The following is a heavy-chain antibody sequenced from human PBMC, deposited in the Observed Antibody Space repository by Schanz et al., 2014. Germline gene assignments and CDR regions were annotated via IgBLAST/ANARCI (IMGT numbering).Heavy chain of an antibody. J-gene: IGHJ3*02. D-gene: IGHD3-10*01. CDR3: ARGRYWDTEDAFDI. Sequence: QVQLQESGPGLVKPSQTLSLSCSVSGGSITSDGYSWSWIRQPPGKGLEWIGYMYYSGVTYYNPSLKSRLTITRDTPKHHFSLPLNSVTAADTAVYYCARGRYWDTEDAFDIWGQGTLLIVSS. CDR1: GGSITSDGYS. CDR2: MYYSGVT. V-gene: IGHV4-30-4*07.